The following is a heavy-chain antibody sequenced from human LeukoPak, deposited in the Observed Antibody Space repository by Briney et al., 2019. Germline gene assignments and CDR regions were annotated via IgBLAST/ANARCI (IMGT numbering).Heavy chain of an antibody. J-gene: IGHJ6*02. Sequence: PGGSLRLSCAASGFTFSSYAMSWVRQAPGKGLEWVSAISGSGISTYYADSVKGRFTISRDNSKNTLYLQMNSLRAEDTAVYYCAKVSGGHYFYGMDVWGQGTTVTVSS. CDR3: AKVSGGHYFYGMDV. CDR2: ISGSGIST. D-gene: IGHD3-10*01. V-gene: IGHV3-23*01. CDR1: GFTFSSYA.